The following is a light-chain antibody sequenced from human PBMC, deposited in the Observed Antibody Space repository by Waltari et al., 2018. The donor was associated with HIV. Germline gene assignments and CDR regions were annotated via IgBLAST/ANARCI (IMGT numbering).Light chain of an antibody. CDR2: EVS. CDR3: CAYAGSTTYVI. Sequence: QSALTQPASVSGSPGPPITIPCTGTSSDVGGYKLFSWYQQHPGKAPQLMIYEVSKRPSGVSNRFSGSKSGNTASLTISGLQAEDEADYYCCAYAGSTTYVIFGGGTKLTVL. CDR1: SSDVGGYKL. V-gene: IGLV2-23*02. J-gene: IGLJ2*01.